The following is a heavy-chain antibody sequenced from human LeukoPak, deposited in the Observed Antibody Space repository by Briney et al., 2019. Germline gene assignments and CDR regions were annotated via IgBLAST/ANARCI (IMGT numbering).Heavy chain of an antibody. CDR2: VSTNDGNT. V-gene: IGHV1-18*01. J-gene: IGHJ4*02. Sequence: ASVRVSCKASGYTFTNYHIAWVRQAPGQGLEWMGWVSTNDGNTVYAQRLQGRVTMTTDTSASVAYMELRSLTSDDTAVYYCTRAPPGMTMMTDYWGQGTLVTVSS. CDR3: TRAPPGMTMMTDY. D-gene: IGHD3-22*01. CDR1: GYTFTNYH.